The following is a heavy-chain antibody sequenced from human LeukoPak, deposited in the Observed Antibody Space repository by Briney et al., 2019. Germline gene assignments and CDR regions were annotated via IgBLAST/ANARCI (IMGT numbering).Heavy chain of an antibody. J-gene: IGHJ4*02. CDR1: KFTFSHYG. V-gene: IGHV3-33*06. CDR3: AKDAERGLDYSNSLEK. CDR2: IWNDGSSQ. D-gene: IGHD4-11*01. Sequence: GRSLRLSCAASKFTFSHYGMHWVRQAPGKGLEWVAVIWNDGSSQYYADSVKGRFTVSRDNSQKTLYLQMNSLRPEDTAVYYCAKDAERGLDYSNSLEKWGQGALVTVSS.